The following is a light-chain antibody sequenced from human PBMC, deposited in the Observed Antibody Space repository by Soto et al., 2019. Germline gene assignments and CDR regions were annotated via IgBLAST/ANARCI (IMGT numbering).Light chain of an antibody. J-gene: IGKJ5*01. V-gene: IGKV3-20*01. Sequence: IVLTQSPGTLSLSPGERATLSCRASQSVSSSYLAWYQQKPGQAPSLLIYGASRRATGIPDRFSGGGSGTDFTLTISRLEPEDFAVYYCQQYDSSPITFGQGTRLEIK. CDR2: GAS. CDR1: QSVSSSY. CDR3: QQYDSSPIT.